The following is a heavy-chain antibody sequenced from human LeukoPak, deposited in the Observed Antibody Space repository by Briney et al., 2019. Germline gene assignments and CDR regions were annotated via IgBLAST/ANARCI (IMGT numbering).Heavy chain of an antibody. D-gene: IGHD4-11*01. CDR3: ARSVPDYTRFDY. J-gene: IGHJ4*02. V-gene: IGHV3-23*05. CDR1: GFTFSDYA. Sequence: GSPRLSCVASGFTFSDYAMNWVRQAPGKGLEWVATFKTKYHQVYYAESVRGRFTISTDNSRNTVFLQMNSLRADDTALYYCARSVPDYTRFDYWGQGTLVTVSS. CDR2: FKTKYHQV.